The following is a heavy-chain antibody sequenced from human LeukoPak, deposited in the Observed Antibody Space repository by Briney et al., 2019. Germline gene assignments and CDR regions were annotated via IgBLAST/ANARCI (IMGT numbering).Heavy chain of an antibody. V-gene: IGHV3-7*03. J-gene: IGHJ3*02. Sequence: GGSLRLSCAASGFTFSSYAMSWVRQAPGKGLEWVANIKQDGSEKYYVDSVKGRFTISRDNAKNSLYLQMNSLRAEDTAVYYCARKPVYDYVWGSYRYPDAFDIWGQGTMVTVSS. CDR1: GFTFSSYA. CDR2: IKQDGSEK. CDR3: ARKPVYDYVWGSYRYPDAFDI. D-gene: IGHD3-16*02.